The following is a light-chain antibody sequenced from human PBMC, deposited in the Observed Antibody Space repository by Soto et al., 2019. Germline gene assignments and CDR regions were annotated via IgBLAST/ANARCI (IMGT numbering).Light chain of an antibody. Sequence: EIVLTQSPGTLSFSPGERSTLSCIASQSVSSSYLAWYQQKPGQAPRLLIYGASSRATGIPDRFSGSGSGTDFTLTISRLEPEDFAVYYCQQYGSSHRTFGQGTKVDIK. CDR2: GAS. CDR3: QQYGSSHRT. J-gene: IGKJ1*01. CDR1: QSVSSSY. V-gene: IGKV3-20*01.